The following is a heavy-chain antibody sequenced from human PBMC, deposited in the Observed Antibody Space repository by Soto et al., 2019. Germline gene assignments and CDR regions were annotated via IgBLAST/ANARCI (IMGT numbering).Heavy chain of an antibody. V-gene: IGHV3-30*03. D-gene: IGHD6-19*01. J-gene: IGHJ6*02. CDR1: GFTFSSFG. CDR3: ARNSGWYAFGHYYGMDV. Sequence: PGGSLRLSCAASGFTFSSFGMHWVRQAPGKGLEWVAVMSYDGGNKYYADSVKGRFTISRDNSKNTLYLQMNSLRAEDTAVYYCARNSGWYAFGHYYGMDVWGQGTTVTVSS. CDR2: MSYDGGNK.